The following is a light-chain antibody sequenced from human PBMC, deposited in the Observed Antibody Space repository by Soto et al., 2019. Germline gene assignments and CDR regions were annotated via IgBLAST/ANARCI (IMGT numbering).Light chain of an antibody. J-gene: IGKJ1*01. CDR2: SAS. CDR1: QSVSSSY. CDR3: QQYGSSPWT. V-gene: IGKV3-20*01. Sequence: ETVLTHSRGTLSLSPGERATLSCRVSQSVSSSYLAWYQQKPGQAPRLLIYSASSRATGIPDRFSGSGSGTDFTLTISRLEPEDFAVYYCQQYGSSPWTFGQGTKVDIK.